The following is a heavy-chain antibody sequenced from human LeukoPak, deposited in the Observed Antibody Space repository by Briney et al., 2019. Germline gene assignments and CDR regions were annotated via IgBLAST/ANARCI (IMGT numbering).Heavy chain of an antibody. CDR1: GFSFSKYG. D-gene: IGHD2-21*01. V-gene: IGHV3-33*01. CDR3: AREWGLIAVAGGPGY. J-gene: IGHJ4*02. Sequence: GGSLRLSCVASGFSFSKYGMHWVRQARGKGLQWLAIIWYDRHNKYYADSVKGRFTISRDNSKNTLFLEMNDLKAEDTAVYYCAREWGLIAVAGGPGYWGQGTLVTVSS. CDR2: IWYDRHNK.